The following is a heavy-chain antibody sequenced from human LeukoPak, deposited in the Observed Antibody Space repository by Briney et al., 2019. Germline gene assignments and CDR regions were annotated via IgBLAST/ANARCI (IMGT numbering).Heavy chain of an antibody. CDR1: GYTFTSYY. CDR3: ARGLGIVATIIQLYDY. Sequence: ASVKVSCKASGYTFTSYYMHWVRQAPGQGLEWMGIINPSGGSTSYAQKFQGRVTMTRDTSTSTVYMELSSLRSEDTAVYYCARGLGIVATIIQLYDYWGQGTLVTVSS. J-gene: IGHJ4*02. D-gene: IGHD5-12*01. CDR2: INPSGGST. V-gene: IGHV1-46*01.